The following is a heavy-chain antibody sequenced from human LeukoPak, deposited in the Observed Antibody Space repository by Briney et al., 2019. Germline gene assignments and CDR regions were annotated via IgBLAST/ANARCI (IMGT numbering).Heavy chain of an antibody. CDR3: AKSGWPDAFDI. D-gene: IGHD6-19*01. CDR2: TSSVSSPI. Sequence: GGSLRLSCAASGFAFSIYSMNWVRQAPGKGLEWVSYTSSVSSPIYYADSVKGRFTISRDNAKNSLYLHMNSLRGEDTAVYYCAKSGWPDAFDIWGQGTMVTVSS. J-gene: IGHJ3*02. CDR1: GFAFSIYS. V-gene: IGHV3-48*01.